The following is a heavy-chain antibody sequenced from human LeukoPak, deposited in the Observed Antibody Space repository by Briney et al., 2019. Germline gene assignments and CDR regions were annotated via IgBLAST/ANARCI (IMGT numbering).Heavy chain of an antibody. D-gene: IGHD1-7*01. Sequence: PGGSLRLSCAASEFTVSSNYMSWVRQAPGKGLEWVSVISENGGAADYADSVRGRFTISRDNSQNTLYQQMNSLRAEDTAVYYCAKRTGVTELHFDHWGQETLVTVSS. V-gene: IGHV3-23*01. CDR1: EFTVSSNY. J-gene: IGHJ4*02. CDR3: AKRTGVTELHFDH. CDR2: ISENGGAA.